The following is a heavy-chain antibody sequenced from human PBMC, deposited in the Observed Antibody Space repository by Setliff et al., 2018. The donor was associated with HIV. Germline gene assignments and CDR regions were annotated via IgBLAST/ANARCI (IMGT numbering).Heavy chain of an antibody. J-gene: IGHJ5*02. CDR1: GGSMNSDSYS. CDR3: ARAKTIGVSAVFFDP. D-gene: IGHD3-3*01. CDR2: IYVGGSV. V-gene: IGHV4-61*09. Sequence: PSETLSLTCTVSGGSMNSDSYSWTWLRQPAGKGPELIGHIYVGGSVIYSPSLASRVTISMVPSKNQFSLDLSSVTAADTAKYYCARAKTIGVSAVFFDPWGQGRPVTVSS.